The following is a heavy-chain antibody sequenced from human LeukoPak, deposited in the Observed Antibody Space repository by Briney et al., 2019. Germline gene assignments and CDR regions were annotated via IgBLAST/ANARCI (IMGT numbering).Heavy chain of an antibody. CDR3: AVTSSSGWYSTLDY. V-gene: IGHV4-34*01. CDR2: INHSGST. CDR1: GGSFSGYY. D-gene: IGHD6-19*01. J-gene: IGHJ4*02. Sequence: SETLSLTCAVYGGSFSGYYWSWIRQPPGKGLEWIGEINHSGSTNYNPSLKSRVTISVDTSKNQFSLKLSSVTAADTAVYYCAVTSSSGWYSTLDYWGQGTLVTVSS.